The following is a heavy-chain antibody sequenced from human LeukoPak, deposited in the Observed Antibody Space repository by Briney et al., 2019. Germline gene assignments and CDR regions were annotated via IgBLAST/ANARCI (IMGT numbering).Heavy chain of an antibody. CDR3: ARGIVGATTL. D-gene: IGHD1-26*01. CDR2: IYYSGST. Sequence: SETLSLTCAVSGYSISSGYYWGWIRQPPGKGLEWIGYIYYSGSTNYNPSLKSRVTISVDTSKNQFSLKLSSVTAADTAVYYCARGIVGATTLWGQGTLVTVSS. V-gene: IGHV4-61*01. J-gene: IGHJ4*02. CDR1: GYSISSGYY.